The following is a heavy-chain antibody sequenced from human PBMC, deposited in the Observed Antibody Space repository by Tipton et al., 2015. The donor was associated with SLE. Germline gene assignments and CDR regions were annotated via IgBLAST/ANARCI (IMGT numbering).Heavy chain of an antibody. CDR1: GGSISSHS. CDR2: ITHSGST. J-gene: IGHJ3*02. V-gene: IGHV4-59*11. Sequence: TLSLTCTVSGGSISSHSWNWIRQPPGKGLEWIGEITHSGSTNYNPSLKSRVTISVDTSKNQFSLKLSSVTAADTAVYYCARTYYDILTGYPQDAFDIWGQGTMVTVSS. CDR3: ARTYYDILTGYPQDAFDI. D-gene: IGHD3-9*01.